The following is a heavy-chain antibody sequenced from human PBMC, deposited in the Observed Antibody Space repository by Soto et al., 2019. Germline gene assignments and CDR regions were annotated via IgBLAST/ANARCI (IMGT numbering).Heavy chain of an antibody. Sequence: TLSLTCTVSGGSISSGGYYWSWIRQHPGKGLEWIGYIYYSGSTYYNPSLKSRVTISVDTSKNQFSLKLSSVTAADTAVYYCASRRAVRGVIITSWFDPWGQGTLVTVSS. J-gene: IGHJ5*02. CDR2: IYYSGST. CDR1: GGSISSGGYY. D-gene: IGHD3-10*01. CDR3: ASRRAVRGVIITSWFDP. V-gene: IGHV4-31*03.